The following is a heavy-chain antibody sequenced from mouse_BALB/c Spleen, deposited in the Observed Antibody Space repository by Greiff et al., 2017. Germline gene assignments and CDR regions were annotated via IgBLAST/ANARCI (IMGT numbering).Heavy chain of an antibody. CDR2: ISSGGSYT. Sequence: EVKLMESGGDLVKPGGSLKLSCAASGFTFSSYGMSWVRQTPDKRLEWVATISSGGSYTYYPDSVKGRFTISRDNAKNTLYLQMSSLKSEDTAMYYCARHPYGNYYFDYWGQGTTLTVSS. CDR3: ARHPYGNYYFDY. J-gene: IGHJ2*01. D-gene: IGHD2-1*01. CDR1: GFTFSSYG. V-gene: IGHV5-6*01.